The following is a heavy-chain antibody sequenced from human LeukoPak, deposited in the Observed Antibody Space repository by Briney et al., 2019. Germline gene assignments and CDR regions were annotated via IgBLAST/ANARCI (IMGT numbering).Heavy chain of an antibody. J-gene: IGHJ3*01. Sequence: SETLFLTCTVSGASINNYYWSWIRQPAGKGLEWIGRIYTSGSTNYNPSLKSRVTMSVDTSKNQFSLRLKSVTAADTAVYYCAKWFGWDWGQGTMVTVSS. CDR1: GASINNYY. V-gene: IGHV4-4*07. D-gene: IGHD3-10*01. CDR2: IYTSGST. CDR3: AKWFGWD.